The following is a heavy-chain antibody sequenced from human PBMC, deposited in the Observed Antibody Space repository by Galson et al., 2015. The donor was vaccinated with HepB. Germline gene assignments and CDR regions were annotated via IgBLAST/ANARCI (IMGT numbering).Heavy chain of an antibody. J-gene: IGHJ4*02. Sequence: SLRLSCAASGFTSSSYWMSWVRQAPGKGLEWVANMNQYGSQIYYVDSVKGRFTISRDNAKNSLYLQMNSLRDEDTAVYYCTRDYQGPLDYYFDDWGQGTLLSVSS. CDR3: TRDYQGPLDYYFDD. CDR1: GFTSSSYW. D-gene: IGHD1-1*01. CDR2: MNQYGSQI. V-gene: IGHV3-7*01.